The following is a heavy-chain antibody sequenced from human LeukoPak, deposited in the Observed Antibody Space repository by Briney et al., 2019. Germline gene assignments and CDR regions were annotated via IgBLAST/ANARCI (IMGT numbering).Heavy chain of an antibody. CDR1: GYTFTGYY. Sequence: ASVKVSCKASGYTFTGYYMHWVRQAPGQGLEWMGWMNPNSGNTGYAQKFQGRVTMTRNTSISTAYMELSSLRSEDTAVYYCARAGEVRGVIRRNWLGFDPWGQGTLVTVSS. D-gene: IGHD3-10*01. J-gene: IGHJ5*02. V-gene: IGHV1-8*02. CDR3: ARAGEVRGVIRRNWLGFDP. CDR2: MNPNSGNT.